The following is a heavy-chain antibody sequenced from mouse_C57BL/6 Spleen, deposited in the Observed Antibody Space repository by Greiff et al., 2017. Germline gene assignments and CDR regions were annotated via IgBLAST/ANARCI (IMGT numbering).Heavy chain of an antibody. J-gene: IGHJ3*01. D-gene: IGHD2-2*01. CDR3: ARTIYGSRWFAY. CDR1: GYTFTSYW. V-gene: IGHV1-69*01. Sequence: QVQLKQPGAELVMPGASVKLSCKASGYTFTSYWMHWVKQRPGQGLEWIGEIDPSDSYTNYNQKFKGKSTLTVDKSSSTAYMQLSSLTSEDSAVYYCARTIYGSRWFAYWGQGTLVTVSA. CDR2: IDPSDSYT.